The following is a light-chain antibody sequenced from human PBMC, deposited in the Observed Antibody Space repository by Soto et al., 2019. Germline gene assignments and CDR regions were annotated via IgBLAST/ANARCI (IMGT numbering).Light chain of an antibody. CDR1: QNVLYSSNNKNQ. CDR3: QQYYSPPLS. CDR2: WAS. Sequence: DIVMTQSPDSLAVSLGERATINCKSSQNVLYSSNNKNQLAWYQQKPGQPPKLLIYWASTRESRVPDRFSGSGSGTDFILNIRSLKAEDVAVYYCQQYYSPPLSFSGGKKVESK. V-gene: IGKV4-1*01. J-gene: IGKJ4*01.